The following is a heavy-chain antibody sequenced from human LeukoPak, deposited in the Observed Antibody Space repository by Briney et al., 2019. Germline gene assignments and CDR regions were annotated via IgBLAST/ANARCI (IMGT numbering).Heavy chain of an antibody. CDR2: INWNGGST. CDR3: ARGTKPDSSGYYFDY. CDR1: GLTFDDYG. D-gene: IGHD3-22*01. J-gene: IGHJ4*02. V-gene: IGHV3-20*04. Sequence: GGSLRLSCAASGLTFDDYGMSWVRQAPAKGVEWVSGINWNGGSTGYADSVKGRFTISRDNAKNSLYLQMNSLRAEDTALYYCARGTKPDSSGYYFDYWGQGTLVTVSS.